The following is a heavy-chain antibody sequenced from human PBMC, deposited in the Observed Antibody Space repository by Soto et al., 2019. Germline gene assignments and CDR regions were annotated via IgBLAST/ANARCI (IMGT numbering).Heavy chain of an antibody. Sequence: TAETLSLTCTVSVGSLTNYYWSWIRQPAGKGLEWIGRVSTSGNVVSKASLRSRLTMSVDTSKNQFSLRLTSVTAADTAVYYCARDNNDFWSLYPLAFDYWGQGALVTVSS. J-gene: IGHJ4*02. D-gene: IGHD3-3*01. V-gene: IGHV4-4*07. CDR2: VSTSGNV. CDR3: ARDNNDFWSLYPLAFDY. CDR1: VGSLTNYY.